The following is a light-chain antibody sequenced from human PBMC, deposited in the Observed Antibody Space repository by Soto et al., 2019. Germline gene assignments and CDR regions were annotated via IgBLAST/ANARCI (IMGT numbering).Light chain of an antibody. V-gene: IGKV1-39*01. CDR1: QSISSY. J-gene: IGKJ2*01. CDR3: QQSYSTPVH. CDR2: AAS. Sequence: DIPMTQSPSSLSASVGDRVTITCRASQSISSYLNWYQQKPGKAPKLLIYAASSLQSGVPSRFSGSGSGTDFTLTISSLQPEDFATYYCQQSYSTPVHFGQGTKLEIK.